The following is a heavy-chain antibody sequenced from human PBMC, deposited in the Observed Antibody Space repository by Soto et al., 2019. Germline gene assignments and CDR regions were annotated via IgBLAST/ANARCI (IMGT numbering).Heavy chain of an antibody. CDR1: GYTFTGHY. J-gene: IGHJ6*02. D-gene: IGHD3-10*01. CDR3: ARDLCPLGSGSPCPTFGMDV. CDR2: LKPDNGGT. V-gene: IGHV1-2*02. Sequence: QVQLVQSGAEVKPPGASVKVSCKASGYTFTGHYMHWVRQVSGRRLEFLGWLKPDNGGTYYAPKFQGRVTVPRDTSNTIAYMEMSGLHSDDTAVYFCARDLCPLGSGSPCPTFGMDVWGQGTTVAVTS.